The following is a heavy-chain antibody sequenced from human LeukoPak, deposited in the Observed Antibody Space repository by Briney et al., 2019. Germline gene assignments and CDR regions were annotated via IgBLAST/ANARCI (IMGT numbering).Heavy chain of an antibody. CDR3: AREGLYSSGWYGYYYYYYMDV. CDR2: IKQDGSEK. J-gene: IGHJ6*03. CDR1: GFTFSSYA. Sequence: GGSLRLSCAASGFTFSSYAMSWVRQAPGKGLEWVANIKQDGSEKYYVDSVKGRFTISRDNAKNSLYLQMNSLRAEDTAVYYCAREGLYSSGWYGYYYYYYMDVWGKGTTVTISS. D-gene: IGHD6-19*01. V-gene: IGHV3-7*01.